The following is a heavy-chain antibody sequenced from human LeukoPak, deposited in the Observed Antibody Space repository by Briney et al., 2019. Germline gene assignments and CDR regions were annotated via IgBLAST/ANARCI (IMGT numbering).Heavy chain of an antibody. V-gene: IGHV3-74*01. CDR3: ATDPDSGGWSTFDY. CDR1: RFSFSRNW. CDR2: INSDGSAT. D-gene: IGHD6-19*01. Sequence: GGSLRLSCAASRFSFSRNWMHWVRQAPGKGLGWVSRINSDGSATHYADSVKGRFTISRDNAKNTLYLQMNSLRAEDTAVYYCATDPDSGGWSTFDYWGQGTLVTVSS. J-gene: IGHJ4*02.